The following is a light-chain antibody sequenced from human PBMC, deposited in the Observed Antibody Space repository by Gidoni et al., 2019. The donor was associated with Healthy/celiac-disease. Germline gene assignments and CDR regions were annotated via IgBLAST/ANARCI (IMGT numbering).Light chain of an antibody. J-gene: IGKJ5*01. CDR2: DAS. Sequence: DIQITQSPSSLSASVGDRVTITCQASQDISNYLNWYQQKPGKAPKLLIYDASNLETGVPSRFSGSGAGTYFTFTISSLQPEDIATYYCQQYDNRLITFGQETRLEIK. CDR1: QDISNY. CDR3: QQYDNRLIT. V-gene: IGKV1-33*01.